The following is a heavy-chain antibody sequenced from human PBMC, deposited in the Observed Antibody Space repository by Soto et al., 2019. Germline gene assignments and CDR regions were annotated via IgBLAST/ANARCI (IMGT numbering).Heavy chain of an antibody. Sequence: QGQLVQSGAEVKKPGSSVKVSCKASGGTFSSYTISWVRQAPGQGLEWMGRIIPILGIDNYAQNFPGRVTVTTDKNTSTPSLELSSLRSEDTAVYYSARNIAGRGSGSDYENWFDPWGQGTLVTVSS. J-gene: IGHJ5*02. CDR1: GGTFSSYT. D-gene: IGHD3-10*01. CDR2: IIPILGID. V-gene: IGHV1-69*02. CDR3: ARNIAGRGSGSDYENWFDP.